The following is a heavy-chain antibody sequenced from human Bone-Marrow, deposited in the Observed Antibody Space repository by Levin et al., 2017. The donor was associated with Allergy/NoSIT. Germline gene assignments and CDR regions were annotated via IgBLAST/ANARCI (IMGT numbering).Heavy chain of an antibody. V-gene: IGHV4-34*01. CDR2: INHSGST. CDR3: ARPGRWGGNYPLEY. J-gene: IGHJ4*02. Sequence: SSETLSLTCAVYGGSFSGYYWSWIRQPPGKGLEWIGEINHSGSTNYNPSLKSRVTISVDTSKNQFSLKLSSVTAADTAVYYCARPGRWGGNYPLEYWGQGTLVTVSS. CDR1: GGSFSGYY. D-gene: IGHD4-23*01.